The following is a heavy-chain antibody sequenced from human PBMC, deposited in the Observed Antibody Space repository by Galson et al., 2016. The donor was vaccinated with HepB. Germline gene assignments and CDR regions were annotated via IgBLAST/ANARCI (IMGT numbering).Heavy chain of an antibody. J-gene: IGHJ6*04. V-gene: IGHV3-30*03. Sequence: SLRLSCAASGFTFDIYGMHWVRQAPGKGLECVAAISYDGSNYYYADSVKGRFTISRDNSKNTLYLQMNSLRPGDTAVYYCARGKSLWTTPWNYGLDVWGKGTTVTVSS. CDR2: ISYDGSNY. CDR3: ARGKSLWTTPWNYGLDV. D-gene: IGHD4-17*01. CDR1: GFTFDIYG.